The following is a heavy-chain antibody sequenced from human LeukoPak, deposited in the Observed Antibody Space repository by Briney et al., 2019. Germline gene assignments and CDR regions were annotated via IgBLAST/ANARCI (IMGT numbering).Heavy chain of an antibody. CDR1: GFTFSSYA. V-gene: IGHV3-23*01. Sequence: GGSLRLSCAASGFTFSSYAMSWVRQAPGKGLEWVSAISGSGGSTYYADSVKGRFTISRDNSKNTLYLQMNSLRAEDTAVYHCAKDSTLYCSSTSCYPDYWGQGTLVTVSS. J-gene: IGHJ4*02. CDR2: ISGSGGST. CDR3: AKDSTLYCSSTSCYPDY. D-gene: IGHD2-2*01.